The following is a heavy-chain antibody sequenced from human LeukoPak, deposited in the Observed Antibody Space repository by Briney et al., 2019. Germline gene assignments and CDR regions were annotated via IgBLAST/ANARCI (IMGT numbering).Heavy chain of an antibody. J-gene: IGHJ4*02. CDR2: IWFDGSNI. V-gene: IGHV3-33*01. CDR1: GFNFSSYG. Sequence: GGSLRLSCAASGFNFSSYGMHWVRQAPGKGLEWVTSIWFDGSNIHYADSVKGRVIISRDNSKSALYLQMNSLRAKDTAIYYCARDSLPMAVTGPFDHWGQGALVTVSS. CDR3: ARDSLPMAVTGPFDH. D-gene: IGHD6-19*01.